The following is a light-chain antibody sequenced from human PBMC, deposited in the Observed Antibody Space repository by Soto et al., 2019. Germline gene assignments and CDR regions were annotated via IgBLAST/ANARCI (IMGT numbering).Light chain of an antibody. CDR2: AAS. CDR3: QQYNNWPLT. Sequence: EIVVTQSPATLSVSPGVRATLSCRAIQSVSCNLAWFQQKPGQAPRLLIFAASTRAAGIPARFSGSGSGTEFTLTIRSLQSEDFVVYYCQQYNNWPLTFGGGTKVEIK. CDR1: QSVSCN. J-gene: IGKJ4*01. V-gene: IGKV3-15*01.